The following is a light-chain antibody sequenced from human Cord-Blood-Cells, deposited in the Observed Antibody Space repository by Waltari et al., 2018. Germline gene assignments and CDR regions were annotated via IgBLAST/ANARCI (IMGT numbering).Light chain of an antibody. V-gene: IGKV3-11*01. CDR1: QSVSSY. Sequence: IVLTHSPATLSLSPGERATLSCRASQSVSSYLAWYQQKPAQSPRLLNDAASNRATGIPARFSGSGSGTDFTLTISSLEPEDFAVYYCQQRSNWLTFGGGTKVEIK. J-gene: IGKJ4*01. CDR2: AAS. CDR3: QQRSNWLT.